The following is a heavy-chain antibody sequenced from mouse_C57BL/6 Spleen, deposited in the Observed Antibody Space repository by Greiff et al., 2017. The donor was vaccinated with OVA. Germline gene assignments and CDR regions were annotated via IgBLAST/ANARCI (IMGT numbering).Heavy chain of an antibody. CDR3: ARRWDVGAMDY. V-gene: IGHV5-15*01. CDR1: GFTFSDYG. J-gene: IGHJ4*01. D-gene: IGHD4-1*01. Sequence: EVHLVESGGGLVQPGGSLKLSCAASGFTFSDYGMAWVRQAPRKGPEWVAFISNLAYSIYYADTVTGRFTISRENAKNTLYLEMSSLRSEDTAMYYCARRWDVGAMDYWGQGTSVTVSS. CDR2: ISNLAYSI.